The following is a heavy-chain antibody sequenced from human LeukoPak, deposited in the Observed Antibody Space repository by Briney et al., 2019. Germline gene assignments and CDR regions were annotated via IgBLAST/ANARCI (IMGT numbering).Heavy chain of an antibody. CDR3: AKEGQEVIARPPGYYYYYYMDV. D-gene: IGHD3-10*01. V-gene: IGHV3-23*01. CDR1: GFTFSSYA. Sequence: HPGGSLRLSCAASGFTFSSYAMSWVRQAPGKGLEWVSAISGSGGSTYYADSVKGRFTISRDNSKNTLYLQMNSLRAEDTAVYYCAKEGQEVIARPPGYYYYYYMDVWGKGTTVTVSS. J-gene: IGHJ6*03. CDR2: ISGSGGST.